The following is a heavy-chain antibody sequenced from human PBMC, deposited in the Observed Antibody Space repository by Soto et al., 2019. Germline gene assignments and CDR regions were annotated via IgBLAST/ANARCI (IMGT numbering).Heavy chain of an antibody. CDR3: ARRYNPNVVVVVAATDSTLDY. V-gene: IGHV4-34*01. Sequence: SEPLSLTCAVYGGSFRGYYWSRIRKPPGKGLEWIGEINHSGSTNYNPSLKSRVTISVDTSKNQFSLKLSSVTAADTAVYYCARRYNPNVVVVVAATDSTLDYWGQGTLVTVSS. J-gene: IGHJ4*02. D-gene: IGHD2-15*01. CDR1: GGSFRGYY. CDR2: INHSGST.